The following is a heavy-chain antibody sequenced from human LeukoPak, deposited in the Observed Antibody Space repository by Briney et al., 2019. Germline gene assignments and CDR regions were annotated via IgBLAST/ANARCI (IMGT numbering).Heavy chain of an antibody. CDR2: MNPNSGNT. CDR3: ARDSRYFDWLTPGYYYGMDV. D-gene: IGHD3-9*01. V-gene: IGHV1-8*01. CDR1: GYTFTSYD. Sequence: SVKVSCKASGYTFTSYDINWVRQATGQGLEWMGWMNPNSGNTGYAQKFQGRVTMTRNTSISTAYMELSSLRSEDTAVYYCARDSRYFDWLTPGYYYGMDVWTKGPRSPSP. J-gene: IGHJ6*02.